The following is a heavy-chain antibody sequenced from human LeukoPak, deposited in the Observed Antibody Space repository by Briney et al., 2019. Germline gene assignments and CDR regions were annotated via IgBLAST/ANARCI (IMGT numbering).Heavy chain of an antibody. CDR2: IYYSGST. CDR1: GGSISSGDYY. V-gene: IGHV4-30-4*01. J-gene: IGHJ6*02. Sequence: PSQTLSLTCTVSGGSISSGDYYWSWIRQPPGKGLEWIGYIYYSGSTYYNPSLKSRITISVYTSKNQFSLKLSSVTAADTAVYYCARLLTGTYYYYGMDVWGQGTTVTVSS. CDR3: ARLLTGTYYYYGMDV. D-gene: IGHD1-20*01.